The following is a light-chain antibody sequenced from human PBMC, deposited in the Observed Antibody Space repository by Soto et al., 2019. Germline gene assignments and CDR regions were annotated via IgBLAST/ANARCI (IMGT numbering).Light chain of an antibody. CDR2: EVS. CDR1: SSDVGGYNY. V-gene: IGLV2-14*01. J-gene: IGLJ3*02. CDR3: CSYAGNGAWV. Sequence: QSALTQPASVSGSPGQSITISCTGTSSDVGGYNYVSWYQQHPGKAPKLMIYEVSNRPSRVSNRFSGSKSGNTASLTISGLQAEDEGDFFCCSYAGNGAWVFGGGTKVTVL.